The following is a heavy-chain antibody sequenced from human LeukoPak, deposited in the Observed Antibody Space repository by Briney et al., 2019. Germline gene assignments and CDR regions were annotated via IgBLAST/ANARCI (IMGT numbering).Heavy chain of an antibody. J-gene: IGHJ4*02. CDR1: GFTFSSYA. Sequence: GGSLRLFCAASGFTFSSYAMRWVRQAPGKGLEWVSVIYSGGSTYYADSVKGRFTISRDNSKNTLYLQMNSLRAEDTAVYYCASGNDILTGYYITLDYWGQGTLVTVSS. CDR2: IYSGGST. D-gene: IGHD3-9*01. CDR3: ASGNDILTGYYITLDY. V-gene: IGHV3-66*01.